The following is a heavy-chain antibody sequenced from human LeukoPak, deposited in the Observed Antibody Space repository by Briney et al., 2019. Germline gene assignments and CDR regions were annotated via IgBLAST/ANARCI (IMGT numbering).Heavy chain of an antibody. CDR1: GFTVSSNY. D-gene: IGHD6-19*01. V-gene: IGHV3-53*01. Sequence: GGSLRLSCAASGFTVSSNYMSWVRQAPGKGLEWVSVIYSGGSTYYADSVKGRFTISRDNSKNTLNLQMNSLRAEDTAVYYCATLIAVATGDAFDIWGQGTMVTVSS. CDR2: IYSGGST. J-gene: IGHJ3*02. CDR3: ATLIAVATGDAFDI.